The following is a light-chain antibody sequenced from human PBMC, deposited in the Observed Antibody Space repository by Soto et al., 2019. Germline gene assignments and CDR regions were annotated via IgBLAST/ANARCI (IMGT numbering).Light chain of an antibody. J-gene: IGKJ4*01. V-gene: IGKV1-5*03. Sequence: DIQMTQSPSTLSASVGDRVTITCRASQSIRSWLAWYQQKPGKAPKLLIYKASSLKSGVPSRFSGSGSGTEFTLSISTLQPDDFATYYCQQYNSYALTFGGGTKVEIK. CDR2: KAS. CDR1: QSIRSW. CDR3: QQYNSYALT.